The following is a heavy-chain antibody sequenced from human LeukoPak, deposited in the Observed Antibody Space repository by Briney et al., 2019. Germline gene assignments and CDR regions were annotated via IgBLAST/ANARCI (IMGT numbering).Heavy chain of an antibody. V-gene: IGHV3-33*06. CDR1: GFTFSSYG. CDR3: AKGLATVTTKTPILFDY. D-gene: IGHD4-17*01. J-gene: IGHJ4*02. Sequence: PGRSLRLSCAASGFTFSSYGMHWVRQAPGKGLEWVAVIWYDGSNKYYADSVKGRFTISRDNSKNTLYLQMNSLRAEDTAVYYCAKGLATVTTKTPILFDYWGQGTLVTVSS. CDR2: IWYDGSNK.